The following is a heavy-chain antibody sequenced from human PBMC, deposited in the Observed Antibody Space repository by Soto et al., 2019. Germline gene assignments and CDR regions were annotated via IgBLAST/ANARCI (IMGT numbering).Heavy chain of an antibody. CDR1: GGPISSDSYY. Sequence: QVQLQESGPGLVKPSQTLSLTCTVSGGPISSDSYYWSWIRQHPGKGLEWIGYIYYSGTNYDYPYLRSQVTRSVDTSKNQFSFKLSSVPAAGTAVYYCARYSARAKGTGNFDYWGQGTLVTVSS. CDR2: IYYSGTN. CDR3: ARYSARAKGTGNFDY. V-gene: IGHV4-31*01. J-gene: IGHJ4*02. D-gene: IGHD2-15*01.